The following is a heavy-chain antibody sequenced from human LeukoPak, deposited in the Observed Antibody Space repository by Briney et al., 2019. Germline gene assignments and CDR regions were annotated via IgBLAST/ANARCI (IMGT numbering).Heavy chain of an antibody. CDR3: ARGGQDYYYYGMDV. CDR2: ISSSSSYI. J-gene: IGHJ6*02. D-gene: IGHD3-16*01. CDR1: GFTFSSYS. Sequence: GGSLRLSCAASGFTFSSYSMTWVRQAPGKGLEWVSSISSSSSYIYYADSVKGRFTISRDNAKNSLYLQMSSLRAEDTAVYYCARGGQDYYYYGMDVWGQGTTVTVSS. V-gene: IGHV3-21*01.